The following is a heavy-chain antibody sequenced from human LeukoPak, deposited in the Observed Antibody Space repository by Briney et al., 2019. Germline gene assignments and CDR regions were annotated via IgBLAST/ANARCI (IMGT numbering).Heavy chain of an antibody. D-gene: IGHD5-18*01. V-gene: IGHV3-21*01. J-gene: IGHJ4*02. Sequence: GGSLRLSCAASGFTFSSYAMDWVRQAPGKGLEWVSSISSSSTYIYYADSMKGRFTISRDNAKKSLFLQMNSLRAEDTAVYYRARVDDCGYSYGSAYWGKGTLVTVSS. CDR1: GFTFSSYA. CDR2: ISSSSTYI. CDR3: ARVDDCGYSYGSAY.